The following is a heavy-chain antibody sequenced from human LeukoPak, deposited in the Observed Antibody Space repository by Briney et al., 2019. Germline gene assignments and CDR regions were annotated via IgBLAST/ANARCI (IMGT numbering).Heavy chain of an antibody. CDR1: GFTFGSYS. CDR2: ISSSSSTI. CDR3: ARTIDYYYYYMDV. J-gene: IGHJ6*03. V-gene: IGHV3-48*01. Sequence: GGSLRLSCAASGFTFGSYSMNWVRQAPGKGLEWVSYISSSSSTIYYADSVKGRFTISRDNAKNSLYLQMNSLRAEDTAVYYCARTIDYYYYYMDVWGKGTTVTVSS. D-gene: IGHD3-10*01.